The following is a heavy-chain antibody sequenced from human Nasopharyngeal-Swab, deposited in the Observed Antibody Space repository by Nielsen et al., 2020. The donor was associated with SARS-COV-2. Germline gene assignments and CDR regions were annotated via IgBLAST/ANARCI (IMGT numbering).Heavy chain of an antibody. CDR2: INTKTGNP. D-gene: IGHD4-23*01. Sequence: WVRQAPGQGLEWMGWINTKTGNPTYAQGFTGRFVFSLDTSVSTAYLQISSLNAEDTAVYYCARDGHHLVNWFGPWGQGTLVTVSS. CDR3: ARDGHHLVNWFGP. V-gene: IGHV7-4-1*02. J-gene: IGHJ5*02.